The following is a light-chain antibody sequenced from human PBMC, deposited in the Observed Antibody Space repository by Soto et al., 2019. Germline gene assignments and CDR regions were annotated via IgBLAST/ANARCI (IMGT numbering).Light chain of an antibody. Sequence: ETVLTQSPATLSLSPGERATLSCGASQSVSNSYLAWYQQKPGLAPRLLIYDASSRATGTPDRFSGSGSGTDFTLTISRLEPEDFAVYFCQQYASSPLTFGGGTKVEIK. CDR3: QQYASSPLT. J-gene: IGKJ4*01. CDR2: DAS. V-gene: IGKV3D-20*01. CDR1: QSVSNSY.